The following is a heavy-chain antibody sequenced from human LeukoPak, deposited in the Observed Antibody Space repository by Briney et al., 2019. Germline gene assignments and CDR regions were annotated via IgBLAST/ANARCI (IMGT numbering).Heavy chain of an antibody. J-gene: IGHJ4*02. V-gene: IGHV1-18*01. CDR3: ARVVVAVFGVMVHSNYFDS. CDR2: ITGDSETT. CDR1: GYTFTTYA. Sequence: VASVKVSCKASGYTFTTYAMNWVRQAPGQGLEWMGWITGDSETTEYAQRFQGRISMTADTFTSTAYMELGSLTSDDTAVYYCARVVVAVFGVMVHSNYFDSWGQGTLITVSS. D-gene: IGHD3-3*01.